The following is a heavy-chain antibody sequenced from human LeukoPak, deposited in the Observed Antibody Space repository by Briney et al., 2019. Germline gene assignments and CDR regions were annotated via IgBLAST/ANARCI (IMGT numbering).Heavy chain of an antibody. CDR3: ARRTRYCSSTSCYINEDAFDI. Sequence: SESLSLTCAVCVDSISRSSYYWGWIRQPPGRGLEWLGSIYYIGSTYYNPSLKSRVTISIDTSKNQLSLKLSSVTAADTAVYYCARRTRYCSSTSCYINEDAFDIWGQRTMVTVSS. V-gene: IGHV4-39*07. D-gene: IGHD2-2*02. CDR2: IYYIGST. CDR1: VDSISRSSYY. J-gene: IGHJ3*02.